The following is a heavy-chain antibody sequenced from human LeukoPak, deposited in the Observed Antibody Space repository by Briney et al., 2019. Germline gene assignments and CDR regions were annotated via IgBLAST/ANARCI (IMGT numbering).Heavy chain of an antibody. V-gene: IGHV3-21*01. CDR1: GFTFSNYT. CDR2: IISSGSYI. Sequence: PGGSLRLSCAASGFTFSNYTMNWVRQAPGKGLEWVSSIISSGSYIYYADSVKGRFTISRDNAKNSLYLQMNSLRAEDTAVYYCARGIAVAGTDFDYWGQGTLVTVSS. CDR3: ARGIAVAGTDFDY. J-gene: IGHJ4*02. D-gene: IGHD6-19*01.